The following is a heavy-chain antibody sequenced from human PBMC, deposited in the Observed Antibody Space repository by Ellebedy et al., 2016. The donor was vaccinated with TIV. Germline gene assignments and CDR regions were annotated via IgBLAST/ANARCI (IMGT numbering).Heavy chain of an antibody. CDR1: GGSISSYS. CDR3: ARANKEYYYGSGIYNWFDP. V-gene: IGHV4-59*01. CDR2: IYYSGST. J-gene: IGHJ5*02. Sequence: MPSETLSLTCTVSGGSISSYSWSWIRQPPGKGLGWIGYIYYSGSTNYTPSLKSRVTISVDTSKNQFSLKPSSVTAADTAVYYCARANKEYYYGSGIYNWFDPWGQGTLVTVSS. D-gene: IGHD3-10*01.